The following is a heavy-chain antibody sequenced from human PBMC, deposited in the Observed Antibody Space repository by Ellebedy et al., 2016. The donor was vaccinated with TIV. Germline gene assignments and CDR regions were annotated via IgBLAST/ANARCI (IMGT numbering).Heavy chain of an antibody. CDR2: ISTSSSHT. CDR1: GFSFSDHY. CDR3: ARAGLGDSWLDY. J-gene: IGHJ4*02. V-gene: IGHV3-11*06. Sequence: GESLKISCAASGFSFSDHYMSWIRQAPGKGLEWISFISTSSSHTNYADSVKGRFTISRDNAKNSLYLQMHSLRGEDTAVYYCARAGLGDSWLDYWGQGTLVTVSS. D-gene: IGHD2-21*02.